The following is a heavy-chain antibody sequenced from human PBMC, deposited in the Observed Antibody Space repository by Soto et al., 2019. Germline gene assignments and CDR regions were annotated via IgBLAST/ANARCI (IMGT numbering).Heavy chain of an antibody. D-gene: IGHD2-15*01. CDR3: ARDTLDIVVVVVDYGMDV. CDR2: ISSSSSYI. Sequence: GGSLRLSCAASGFTFSSYSMNWVRQAPGKGLEWVSSISSSSSYIYYADSVKGRFTISRDNAKNSLYLQMNSLRAEDTAVYYCARDTLDIVVVVVDYGMDVWGQGTTVTVSS. V-gene: IGHV3-21*01. J-gene: IGHJ6*02. CDR1: GFTFSSYS.